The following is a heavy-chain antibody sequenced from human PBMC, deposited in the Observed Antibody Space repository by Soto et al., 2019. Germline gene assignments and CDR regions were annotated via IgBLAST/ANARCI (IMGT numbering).Heavy chain of an antibody. CDR1: GGTFSSYA. V-gene: IGHV1-69*13. CDR3: ARAVSDDFRSDFDD. Sequence: SVKVSCKASGGTFSSYAISWVRQAPGQGLEWMGGIIPIFGTADYAQKFQGRVTITADESTSTAYMELSSLRSEDTAVYYCARAVSDDFRSDFDDWGQGTMVTVSS. J-gene: IGHJ4*02. D-gene: IGHD2-21*02. CDR2: IIPIFGTA.